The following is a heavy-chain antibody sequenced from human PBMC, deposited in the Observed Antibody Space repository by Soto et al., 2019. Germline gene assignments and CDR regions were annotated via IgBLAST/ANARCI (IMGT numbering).Heavy chain of an antibody. Sequence: DVQLLESGGGLVQPGGSLRLSCAASGITISNYPMSWVRQAPGKGRDWVSGISGSGDRTYYADSAKGRFTISKDISRNSLSLQLDSLGVADTAVYFCVKDGGGYPSTAAHWGQGTLVTVSS. CDR1: GITISNYP. D-gene: IGHD3-22*01. J-gene: IGHJ4*02. CDR3: VKDGGGYPSTAAH. V-gene: IGHV3-23*01. CDR2: ISGSGDRT.